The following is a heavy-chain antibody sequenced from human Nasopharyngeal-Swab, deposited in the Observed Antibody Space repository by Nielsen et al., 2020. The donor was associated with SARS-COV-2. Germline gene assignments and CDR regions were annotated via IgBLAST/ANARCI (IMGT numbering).Heavy chain of an antibody. J-gene: IGHJ4*02. CDR3: TFYGRF. CDR2: MYSNRIT. D-gene: IGHD2/OR15-2a*01. Sequence: SETLSLTCTVSGGSISSDDYYWSWIRQHLVKGLEWIGYMYSNRITNYNPSLKSRIIMSVDTSKNQFSLHLTSVTAADTAVYFCTFYGRFWGQGTLVTVSS. CDR1: GGSISSDDYY. V-gene: IGHV4-31*03.